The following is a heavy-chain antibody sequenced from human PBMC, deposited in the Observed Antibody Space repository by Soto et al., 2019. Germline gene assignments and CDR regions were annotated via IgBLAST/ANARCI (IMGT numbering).Heavy chain of an antibody. CDR2: INHSGST. D-gene: IGHD2-21*01. CDR1: GGSFSGYY. CDR3: ARDKIPGLFDY. Sequence: QVQLQQWGAGLLKPSETLSLTCAVYGGSFSGYYWTWIRQPPGTGLEWMGEINHSGSTNYNPPLKSRVTIPVDTSKHQFSLKLTSVTAADTAVYYCARDKIPGLFDYWGQGTLVTVSP. V-gene: IGHV4-34*01. J-gene: IGHJ4*02.